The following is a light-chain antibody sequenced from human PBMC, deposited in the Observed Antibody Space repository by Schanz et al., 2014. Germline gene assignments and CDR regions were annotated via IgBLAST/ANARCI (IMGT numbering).Light chain of an antibody. Sequence: SALTQPPSASGSPGQSVTISCTGTSSDIGGYNFVSWYQQHPGEAPKLMMYEVTKRPSGVPDRFSGSKSGNSASLTVSGLQAEDEAEYYCSSNVGSNNFQFGGGTKLTVL. CDR2: EVT. V-gene: IGLV2-8*01. J-gene: IGLJ3*02. CDR3: SSNVGSNNFQ. CDR1: SSDIGGYNF.